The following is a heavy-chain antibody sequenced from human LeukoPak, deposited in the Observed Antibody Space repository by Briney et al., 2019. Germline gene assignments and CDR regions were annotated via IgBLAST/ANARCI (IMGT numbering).Heavy chain of an antibody. V-gene: IGHV1-2*02. D-gene: IGHD3-16*02. J-gene: IGHJ3*02. CDR3: ARGGSVYDYVWGSYRSYAFDI. Sequence: GASVKVSCKASGYTFTGYYMHWVRQAPGQGLEWKGWINPNSGGTNYAQKFQGRVTMTRDTSISTAYMELSRLRSDDTAVYYCARGGSVYDYVWGSYRSYAFDIWGQGTMVTVSS. CDR1: GYTFTGYY. CDR2: INPNSGGT.